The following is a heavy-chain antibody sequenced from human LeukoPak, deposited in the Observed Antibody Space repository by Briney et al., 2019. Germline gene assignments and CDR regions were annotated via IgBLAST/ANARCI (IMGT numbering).Heavy chain of an antibody. CDR1: GFTFSSYA. J-gene: IGHJ4*02. D-gene: IGHD3-9*01. Sequence: QPGGSLRLSCAASGFTFSSYAMSWVRQAPGKGLEWVSAISGSGGSTYYADSVKGRFTISRDNSKNTLYLQMNSLRAEDTAVYYCALQGGYFDWLLRIDYWGQGTLVTVSS. CDR3: ALQGGYFDWLLRIDY. CDR2: ISGSGGST. V-gene: IGHV3-23*01.